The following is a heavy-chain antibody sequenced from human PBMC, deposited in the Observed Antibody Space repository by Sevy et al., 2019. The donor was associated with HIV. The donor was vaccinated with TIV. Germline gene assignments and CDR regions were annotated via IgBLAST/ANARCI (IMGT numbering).Heavy chain of an antibody. J-gene: IGHJ3*02. CDR3: AKDPNDYCHSFEI. CDR1: GFTFSNYG. CDR2: ISVTSART. D-gene: IGHD1-1*01. V-gene: IGHV3-23*01. Sequence: GGSLRLSCVGSGFTFSNYGMTWVRQAPGKGLEWVSSISVTSARTYYADSVRARFTVSRDNSENTLYLQINSLRAEDTAVYYYAKDPNDYCHSFEIWGQGTLVTVSS.